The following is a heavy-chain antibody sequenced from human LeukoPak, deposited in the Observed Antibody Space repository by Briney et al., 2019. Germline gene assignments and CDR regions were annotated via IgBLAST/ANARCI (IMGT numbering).Heavy chain of an antibody. CDR2: IIPIFDTG. V-gene: IGHV1-69*13. J-gene: IGHJ4*02. Sequence: ASVKVSCKASGYTFTGNYVHWVRQAPGQGLEWMGGIIPIFDTGNYAQKFQGRLTITADESTSTAYMELSSLRSEDTAVYYCARTYYYDSSGYYFDYWGQGTLVTVSS. CDR3: ARTYYYDSSGYYFDY. D-gene: IGHD3-22*01. CDR1: GYTFTGNY.